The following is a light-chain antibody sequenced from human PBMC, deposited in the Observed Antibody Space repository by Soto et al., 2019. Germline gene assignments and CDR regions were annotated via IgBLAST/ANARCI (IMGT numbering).Light chain of an antibody. J-gene: IGKJ5*01. Sequence: EIVMTQSPATLSVSPGERATLSCSASQSVSSKLAWYQHEPGQAPRLLIYDTSTRAAGIPARFTGSGSGTDFTLTISSLQYEDFAVYYCQQYNTWRSISFGQGTRLEIK. CDR1: QSVSSK. CDR2: DTS. V-gene: IGKV3-15*01. CDR3: QQYNTWRSIS.